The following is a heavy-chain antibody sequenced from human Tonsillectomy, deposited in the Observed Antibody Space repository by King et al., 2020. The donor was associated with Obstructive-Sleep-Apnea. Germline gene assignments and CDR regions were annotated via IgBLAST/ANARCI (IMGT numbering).Heavy chain of an antibody. D-gene: IGHD4-23*01. V-gene: IGHV3-74*01. CDR3: ARDEYGANTLDY. CDR1: GFTFSSHW. J-gene: IGHJ4*02. CDR2: INTYGSST. Sequence: EVQLVQSGGGLVQPGGSLRLSCAASGFTFSSHWMHWVLQPPGKGLVWVSRINTYGSSTNYADSVKGRFTISRDNAKNTLYLQMNSLRAEDSAVYYCARDEYGANTLDYWGQGTLVTVSS.